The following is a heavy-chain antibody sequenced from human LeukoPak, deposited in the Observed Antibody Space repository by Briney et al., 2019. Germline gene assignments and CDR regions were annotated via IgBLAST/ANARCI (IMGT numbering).Heavy chain of an antibody. CDR3: ARGDSGPSVDY. CDR2: IYYSGNT. Sequence: SETLSLTCSVSGGSISSYYWSWIRQPPGKGLEWIGYIYYSGNTIYNPSLKSRVTMSIDTSRNQFFLRLSSVIAADTAVYFCARGDSGPSVDYWGQGTLVTVSS. V-gene: IGHV4-59*01. D-gene: IGHD3-10*01. J-gene: IGHJ4*02. CDR1: GGSISSYY.